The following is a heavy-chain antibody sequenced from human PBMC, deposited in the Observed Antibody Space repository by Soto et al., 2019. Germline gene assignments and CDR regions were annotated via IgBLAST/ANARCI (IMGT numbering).Heavy chain of an antibody. D-gene: IGHD3-10*01. Sequence: PGESLNISCKASGYSFTSNWIGLVRQMPGKGLEWMGIIYPGDSDTRYRPSFQGQVTISVDKSISTAYLQWSSLKASDTAMYYCARPIYGSGSYLYWGQGTLVTVSS. CDR1: GYSFTSNW. J-gene: IGHJ4*01. CDR2: IYPGDSDT. V-gene: IGHV5-51*01. CDR3: ARPIYGSGSYLY.